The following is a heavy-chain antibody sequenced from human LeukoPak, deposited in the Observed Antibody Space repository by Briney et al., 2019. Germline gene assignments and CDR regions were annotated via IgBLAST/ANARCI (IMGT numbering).Heavy chain of an antibody. CDR3: AGGNVEGY. V-gene: IGHV3-21*01. CDR2: ISSSSSYI. D-gene: IGHD1-1*01. CDR1: GFTFSSYS. J-gene: IGHJ4*02. Sequence: GGSLRLSCAASGFTFSSYSMNWVRQAPGKGLEWVSSISSSSSYIYHADSVKGRFTISRDNAKNSLYLQMNSLRAEDTAVYYCAGGNVEGYWGQGTLVTVSS.